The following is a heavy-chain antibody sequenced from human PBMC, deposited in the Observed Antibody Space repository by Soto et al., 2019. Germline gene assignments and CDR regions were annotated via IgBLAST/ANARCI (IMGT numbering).Heavy chain of an antibody. CDR3: ARASADRTGTTFFDY. J-gene: IGHJ4*02. CDR2: INHSGTT. V-gene: IGHV4-34*01. CDR1: GGSCSGHY. D-gene: IGHD1-1*01. Sequence: SETLSLTCAVYGGSCSGHYWSWIRQPPGKGLEWIGEINHSGTTNYNPSLKSRVTISVDASKNQISLKVRSVTAADTAVYYCARASADRTGTTFFDYWGQGTRVTVSS.